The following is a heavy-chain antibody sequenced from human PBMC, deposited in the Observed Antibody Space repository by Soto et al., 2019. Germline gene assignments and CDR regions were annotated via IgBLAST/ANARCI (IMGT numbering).Heavy chain of an antibody. D-gene: IGHD6-19*01. CDR1: GFTFSDYY. J-gene: IGHJ4*02. V-gene: IGHV3-11*01. CDR3: ARDNRYSSGWGLDYFDY. CDR2: ISSSGSTR. Sequence: PGGSLRLSCAASGFTFSDYYMSWIRQAPGKGLEWVPYISSSGSTRYYADSVKGRFTISRDNAKNSLYLQMDSLRAEDTAVYYCARDNRYSSGWGLDYFDYWGQGTLVTVSS.